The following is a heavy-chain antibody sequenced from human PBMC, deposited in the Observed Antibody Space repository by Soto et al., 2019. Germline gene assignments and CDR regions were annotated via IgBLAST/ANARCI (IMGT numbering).Heavy chain of an antibody. D-gene: IGHD2-2*01. CDR2: IYYSGST. J-gene: IGHJ3*02. CDR1: GGSIISYY. V-gene: IGHV4-59*01. Sequence: TSETLSLTCTVSGGSIISYYWSWIRQPPGKGLEWIGYIYYSGSTNYNPSLKSRVTISVDTSKNQFSLKLSSVTAADTAVYYCARGDCSSTSCRCSGYDFGAFDIWGQGTMVTVSS. CDR3: ARGDCSSTSCRCSGYDFGAFDI.